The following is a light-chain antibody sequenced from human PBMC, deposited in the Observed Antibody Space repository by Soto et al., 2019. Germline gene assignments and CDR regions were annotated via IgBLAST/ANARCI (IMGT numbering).Light chain of an antibody. CDR3: QQYGSSPLT. Sequence: EIVLTQSPGTLSLSPGERATLSCRASQSVSSSYFAWYLQKPGQAPRLLIYGASSRATGIPDRFSGSGSGTDFTLTISRLEPEDFAVYYCQQYGSSPLTFGGGTKVEIK. CDR1: QSVSSSY. V-gene: IGKV3-20*01. CDR2: GAS. J-gene: IGKJ4*01.